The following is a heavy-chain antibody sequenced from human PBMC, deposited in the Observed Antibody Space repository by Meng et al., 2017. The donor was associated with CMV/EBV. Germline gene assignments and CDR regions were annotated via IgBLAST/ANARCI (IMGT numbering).Heavy chain of an antibody. Sequence: GGSLKISCAASGFTFSSYAMHWVRQAPGKGLEWVAVISYDGSNKYYADSVKGRFTISRDNSKNTLYLQMNSLRAEDTAVYYCARDLNFSGNSGGYWGQGTLVTVSS. CDR2: ISYDGSNK. J-gene: IGHJ4*02. CDR1: GFTFSSYA. CDR3: ARDLNFSGNSGGY. V-gene: IGHV3-30-3*01. D-gene: IGHD4-23*01.